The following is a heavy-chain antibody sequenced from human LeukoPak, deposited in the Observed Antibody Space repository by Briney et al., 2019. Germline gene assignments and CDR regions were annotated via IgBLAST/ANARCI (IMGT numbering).Heavy chain of an antibody. CDR2: INHNGNVN. D-gene: IGHD6-13*01. CDR1: GLTFSSYW. V-gene: IGHV3-7*03. CDR3: ARDSGWFRFDY. Sequence: GGSLRLSCAASGLTFSSYWMNWARQAPGKGLEWVASINHNGNVNYYVDSVKGRFTISRDNAKSSLFLQMNSLRAEDTAVYYCARDSGWFRFDYWGQGTLVTVSS. J-gene: IGHJ4*02.